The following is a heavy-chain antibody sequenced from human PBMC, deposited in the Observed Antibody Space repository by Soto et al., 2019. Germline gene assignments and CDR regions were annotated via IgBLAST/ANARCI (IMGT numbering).Heavy chain of an antibody. CDR3: ATDLNWENF. D-gene: IGHD1-26*01. V-gene: IGHV3-7*01. CDR2: IKQDGSEK. Sequence: GGSLRLSCAASGFTFSSYAMHWVRQAPGKGLEWVANIKQDGSEKYYVDSVKGRFTISRDNTKNSLYLQMNSLRDEDTAVYSCATDLNWENFWGQGTLVTVSS. CDR1: GFTFSSYA. J-gene: IGHJ4*02.